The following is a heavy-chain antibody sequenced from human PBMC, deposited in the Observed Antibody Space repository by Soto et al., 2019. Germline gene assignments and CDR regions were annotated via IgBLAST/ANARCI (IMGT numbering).Heavy chain of an antibody. Sequence: QVQLQESGPGLVKPSQTLSLTCTVSGGSISSGDYYWSWIRQPPGKGLEWLGYIYYSGSTYYNPSLKSPLTISVDTSKNQFSLKLSSVTAADTAVYYCASSPYGYIFYDYWGQGTLVTVSS. CDR3: ASSPYGYIFYDY. J-gene: IGHJ4*02. V-gene: IGHV4-30-4*01. D-gene: IGHD5-18*01. CDR1: GGSISSGDYY. CDR2: IYYSGST.